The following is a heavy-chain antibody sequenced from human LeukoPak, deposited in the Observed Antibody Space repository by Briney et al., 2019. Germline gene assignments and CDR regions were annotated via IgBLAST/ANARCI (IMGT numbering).Heavy chain of an antibody. Sequence: GGSLRLSCAASGFTVSSNYMSWVRQAPGKGLEWVSAISGSGGSTYYADSVKGRITISRDNSKNTLYLQMNSLRAEDTAVYYCARVDYYDSSGYIDYWGQGTLVTVSS. D-gene: IGHD3-22*01. J-gene: IGHJ4*02. CDR1: GFTVSSNY. V-gene: IGHV3-23*01. CDR3: ARVDYYDSSGYIDY. CDR2: ISGSGGST.